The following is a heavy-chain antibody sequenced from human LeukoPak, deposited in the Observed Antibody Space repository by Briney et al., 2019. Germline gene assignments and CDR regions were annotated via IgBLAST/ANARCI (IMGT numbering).Heavy chain of an antibody. CDR2: ISGDGGST. J-gene: IGHJ6*02. CDR3: AKDRSPKLGSSWSLYYYYCMDV. D-gene: IGHD6-13*01. Sequence: GGSLRLSCAASGFTFDDYAMHWARQAPGKGLEWVSLISGDGGSTYYADSVKGRFTISRDNSKNSLYLQMNSLRTEDTALYYCAKDRSPKLGSSWSLYYYYCMDVWGQGTTVTVSS. CDR1: GFTFDDYA. V-gene: IGHV3-43*02.